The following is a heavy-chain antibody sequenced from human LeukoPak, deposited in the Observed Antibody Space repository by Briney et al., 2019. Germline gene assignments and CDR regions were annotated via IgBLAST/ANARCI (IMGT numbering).Heavy chain of an antibody. J-gene: IGHJ5*02. CDR2: IHYSGST. CDR1: GYSISSSNW. Sequence: SETLSLTCAVSGYSISSSNWWGWIRQPPGKGLEWIGYIHYSGSTYYNPSLKSRVTMSVDTSKNQFSLKLNSVTAVDTAVYYCARTLYGDYEQGPWGQGTLVTVSS. D-gene: IGHD4-17*01. V-gene: IGHV4-28*01. CDR3: ARTLYGDYEQGP.